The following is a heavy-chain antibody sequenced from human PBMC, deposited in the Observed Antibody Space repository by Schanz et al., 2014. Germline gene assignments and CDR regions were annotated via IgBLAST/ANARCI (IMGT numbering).Heavy chain of an antibody. CDR1: GFTFSSYG. D-gene: IGHD5-12*01. CDR2: ISSSGST. CDR3: AKDMNREATAPES. Sequence: EGQLLESGGGLVQPGGSLRLSCAASGFTFSSYGMSWVCQAPGKGLEWVSGISSSGSTYYADSVKGRFTVSRDNSKNTVYLHMNSLRDEDTAVYYCAKDMNREATAPESWGQGTLVTVSS. V-gene: IGHV3-23*01. J-gene: IGHJ5*02.